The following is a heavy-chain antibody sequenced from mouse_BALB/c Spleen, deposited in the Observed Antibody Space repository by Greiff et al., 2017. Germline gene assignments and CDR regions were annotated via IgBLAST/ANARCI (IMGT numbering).Heavy chain of an antibody. V-gene: IGHV1S135*01. Sequence: QLQQSGPELVKPGASVKVYCKASGYAFTSYNMYWVKQSHGKSLEWIGYIDPYNGGTSYNQKFKGKATLTVDKSSSTAYMHLNSLTSEDSAVYYCARGTTAPHYYAMDYWGQGTSVTVSS. CDR1: GYAFTSYN. J-gene: IGHJ4*01. D-gene: IGHD1-2*01. CDR2: IDPYNGGT. CDR3: ARGTTAPHYYAMDY.